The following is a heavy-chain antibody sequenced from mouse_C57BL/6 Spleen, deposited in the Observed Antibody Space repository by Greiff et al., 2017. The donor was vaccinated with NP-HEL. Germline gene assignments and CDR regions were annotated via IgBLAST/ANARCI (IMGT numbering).Heavy chain of an antibody. Sequence: DVKLVESGGGLVKPGGSLKLSCAASGFTFSSYAMSWVRQTPEKRLEWVATISDGGSYTYYPDNVKGRFTISRDNAKNNLYLQMSHLKSEDTAMYYCAREGRTGTQGYFDYWGQGTTLTVSS. D-gene: IGHD4-1*01. CDR2: ISDGGSYT. CDR1: GFTFSSYA. CDR3: AREGRTGTQGYFDY. J-gene: IGHJ2*01. V-gene: IGHV5-4*01.